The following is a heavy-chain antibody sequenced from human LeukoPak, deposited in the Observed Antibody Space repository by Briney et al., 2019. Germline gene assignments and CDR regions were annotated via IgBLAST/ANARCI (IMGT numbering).Heavy chain of an antibody. CDR2: IYYSGSI. J-gene: IGHJ6*03. CDR1: GGSISSYY. V-gene: IGHV4-59*01. D-gene: IGHD3-10*01. Sequence: PSETLSLTCTVSGGSISSYYWSWIRQPPGKGLEWIGYIYYSGSINYNPSLKSRVTISVDTSKNQFSLKLSSVTAADTAVYYCARVQYYGSGSYDLDRADYYYYMDVWGKGTTVTVSS. CDR3: ARVQYYGSGSYDLDRADYYYYMDV.